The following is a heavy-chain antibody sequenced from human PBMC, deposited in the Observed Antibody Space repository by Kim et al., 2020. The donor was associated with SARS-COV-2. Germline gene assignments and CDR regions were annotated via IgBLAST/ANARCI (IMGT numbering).Heavy chain of an antibody. CDR2: INAGTGDT. CDR3: ARVRGIAVAGNDAFDI. Sequence: ASVKVSCKASGYSFTSYVMHWVRQAPGQRPEWMGRINAGTGDTKYSQKFQGRVTIIRDTSATTTYMELSSLRSEDTAVYYCARVRGIAVAGNDAFDIWGQGTLVPVSS. CDR1: GYSFTSYV. D-gene: IGHD6-19*01. V-gene: IGHV1-3*01. J-gene: IGHJ3*02.